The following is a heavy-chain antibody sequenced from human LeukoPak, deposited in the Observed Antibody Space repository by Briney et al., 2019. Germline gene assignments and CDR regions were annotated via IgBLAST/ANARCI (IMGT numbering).Heavy chain of an antibody. CDR1: GYIFTSYE. CDR3: ARTVLGATGYFDY. D-gene: IGHD1-26*01. V-gene: IGHV7-4-1*02. CDR2: INTTTGNP. J-gene: IGHJ4*02. Sequence: ASVKVSCKASGYIFTSYEMNWVRQAPGQGLEWMGWINTTTGNPTYGQGFTGRFVFSLDTSVSTTYLQISGLKAEDTAVYYCARTVLGATGYFDYWGQGTLVTVSS.